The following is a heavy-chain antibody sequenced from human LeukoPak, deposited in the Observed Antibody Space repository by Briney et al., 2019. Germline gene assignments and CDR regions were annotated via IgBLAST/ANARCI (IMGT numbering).Heavy chain of an antibody. D-gene: IGHD2/OR15-2a*01. CDR2: IYPTDSDT. Sequence: GESLKISCKGSGYSFTTYWIAWVRQMPGKGLGWMGIIYPTDSDTRYSPSFQGQVTISADKSISTAYLQWSSLKASDTAMYYCARPLRNYYYGMDVWGQGTTVTVSS. V-gene: IGHV5-51*01. J-gene: IGHJ6*02. CDR1: GYSFTTYW. CDR3: ARPLRNYYYGMDV.